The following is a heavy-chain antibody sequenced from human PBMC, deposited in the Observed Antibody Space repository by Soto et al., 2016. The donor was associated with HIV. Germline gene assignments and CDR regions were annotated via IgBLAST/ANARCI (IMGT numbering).Heavy chain of an antibody. CDR3: ARDGYGDYGVLDY. Sequence: VQLVESGGGVVQPGRSLRLSCAASGFTFRNYGMHWVRQSPGKGLEWVAVIWSDGSRKYYADSVKGRFTISRDNSKNTLYLQMNSLRAEDTAVYYCARDGYGDYGVLDYWGPGNPGHRLL. CDR1: GFTFRNYG. CDR2: IWSDGSRK. J-gene: IGHJ4*02. D-gene: IGHD4-17*01. V-gene: IGHV3-33*01.